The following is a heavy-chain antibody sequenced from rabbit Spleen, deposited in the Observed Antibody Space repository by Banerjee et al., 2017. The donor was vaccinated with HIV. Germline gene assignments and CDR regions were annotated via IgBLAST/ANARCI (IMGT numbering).Heavy chain of an antibody. CDR1: GFDFSSYY. Sequence: QLKETGGGLVQPGGSLTLSCKASGFDFSSYYMSWVRQAPGKGLEWIGYIDPVFGSAYYASWVNGRFSISRENTQNTVSLQLNSLTAADTATYFCARGGGSWGPGTLVTVS. J-gene: IGHJ6*01. V-gene: IGHV1S7*01. CDR2: IDPVFGSA. CDR3: ARGGGS.